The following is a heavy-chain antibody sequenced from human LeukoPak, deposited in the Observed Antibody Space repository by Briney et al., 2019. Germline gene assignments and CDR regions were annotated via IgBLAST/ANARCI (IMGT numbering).Heavy chain of an antibody. J-gene: IGHJ3*02. CDR3: VRRLLSGHGGFDI. CDR2: GYPGDSDT. CDR1: GYSFTSDW. V-gene: IGHV5-51*01. D-gene: IGHD2-15*01. Sequence: GESLKISCKGSGYSFTSDWIGWVRQMPGKGLEWMGIGYPGDSDTRYSPSFQGQVTISVDKSISTAYLQWSSLRASDTAMYYCVRRLLSGHGGFDIWGQGTMVTVSS.